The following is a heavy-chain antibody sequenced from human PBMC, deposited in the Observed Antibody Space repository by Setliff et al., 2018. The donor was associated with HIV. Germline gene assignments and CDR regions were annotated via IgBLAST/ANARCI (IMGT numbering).Heavy chain of an antibody. CDR3: ARSTVGAGATFP. J-gene: IGHJ5*02. Sequence: PSETLSLTCTVSGDSINTHYWSWIRQPPGKGLEWIGCISHSGNHNFNPSLNSRVTISLDPSKNQSSLRLTSLTAADTAIYYCARSTVGAGATFPWGRGILVTVSS. D-gene: IGHD1-26*01. CDR2: ISHSGNH. CDR1: GDSINTHY. V-gene: IGHV4-59*11.